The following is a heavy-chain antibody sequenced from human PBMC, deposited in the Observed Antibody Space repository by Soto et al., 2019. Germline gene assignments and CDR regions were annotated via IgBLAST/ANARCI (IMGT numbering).Heavy chain of an antibody. CDR2: ISYDGSNK. CDR1: GFTFSSYA. D-gene: IGHD2-15*01. V-gene: IGHV3-30-3*01. CDR3: ARDPPRPLVVYFDY. J-gene: IGHJ4*02. Sequence: PGGSLRLSCAASGFTFSSYAMHWVRQAPGKGLEWVAVISYDGSNKYYADSVKGRFTISRDNSKNTLYLQMNSLRAEDTAVYYCARDPPRPLVVYFDYWGQGTLVTVSS.